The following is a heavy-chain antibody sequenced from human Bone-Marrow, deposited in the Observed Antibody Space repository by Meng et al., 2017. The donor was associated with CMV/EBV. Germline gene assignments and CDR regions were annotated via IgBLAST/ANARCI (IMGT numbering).Heavy chain of an antibody. CDR2: IWYDGSNK. Sequence: GGSLRLSCAASGFTFSSYGMHWVRQAPGKGLEWVAVIWYDGSNKYYADSVKGRFTISRDNAKNSLYLQMNSLRAEDTAVYYCARRITIFGVVRGFGMDVWGQGTTVTGSS. V-gene: IGHV3-33*01. J-gene: IGHJ6*02. CDR1: GFTFSSYG. CDR3: ARRITIFGVVRGFGMDV. D-gene: IGHD3-3*01.